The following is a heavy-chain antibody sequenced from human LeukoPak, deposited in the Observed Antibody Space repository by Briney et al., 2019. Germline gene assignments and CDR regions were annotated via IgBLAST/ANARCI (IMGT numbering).Heavy chain of an antibody. V-gene: IGHV4-4*09. J-gene: IGHJ6*03. CDR2: IYTSGST. D-gene: IGHD1-7*01. CDR1: GGSISSYY. Sequence: SETLSLTCTVSGGSISSYYWSWIRQPPGKGLEWIGYIYTSGSTNYNPSLKSRVTISVDTSKNQFSLKLSSVTAADTAVYCCATSYNWNYRHYYYYMDVWGKGTTATVSS. CDR3: ATSYNWNYRHYYYYMDV.